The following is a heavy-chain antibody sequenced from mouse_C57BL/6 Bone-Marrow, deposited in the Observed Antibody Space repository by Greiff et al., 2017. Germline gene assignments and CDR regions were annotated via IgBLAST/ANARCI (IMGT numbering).Heavy chain of an antibody. D-gene: IGHD2-5*01. CDR2: ISDGGSYT. CDR3: ARGRYSNFYFDY. CDR1: GFTFSSYA. Sequence: EVMLVESGGGLVKPGGSLKLSCAASGFTFSSYAMSWVRQTPEKRLEWVATISDGGSYTYYPDNVKGRFTISRDNAKNNLYLQMSHLKSEDTAMYYCARGRYSNFYFDYRGQGTTLTGSS. J-gene: IGHJ2*01. V-gene: IGHV5-4*03.